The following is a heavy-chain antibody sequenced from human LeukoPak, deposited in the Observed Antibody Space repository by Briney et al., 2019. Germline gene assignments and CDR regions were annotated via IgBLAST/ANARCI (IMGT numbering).Heavy chain of an antibody. Sequence: PGGSLRLSCAASGFTFSDYYMSWIRQAPGKGLEWVSYISSGGSTIYYADSVKGRFTISRDNSKNTLYLQVNSLRAEDTAVYYCARDERMDYCDSCGYTPLDYWGQGTLVTVSS. V-gene: IGHV3-11*04. CDR3: ARDERMDYCDSCGYTPLDY. CDR1: GFTFSDYY. CDR2: ISSGGSTI. J-gene: IGHJ4*02. D-gene: IGHD3-22*01.